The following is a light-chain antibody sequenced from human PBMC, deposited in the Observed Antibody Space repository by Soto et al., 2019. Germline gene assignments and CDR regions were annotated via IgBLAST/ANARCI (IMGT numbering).Light chain of an antibody. J-gene: IGLJ2*01. CDR3: SSYAGTTTFVV. V-gene: IGLV2-23*01. Sequence: QSALTQPASVSGSPGQSITISCTGRSSDVGRYNLVSWYQHHPGKAPKLMIYEGSKRPSGVSNRFSGSKSGSTASLTISGLQAEDEADYYCSSYAGTTTFVVFGGGTKLTVL. CDR1: SSDVGRYNL. CDR2: EGS.